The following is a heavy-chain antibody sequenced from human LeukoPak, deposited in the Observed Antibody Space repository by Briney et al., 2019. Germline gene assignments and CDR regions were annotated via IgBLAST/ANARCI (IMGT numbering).Heavy chain of an antibody. V-gene: IGHV3-48*01. CDR3: ARDFLGDNGYDEAYFDY. CDR1: GFTFSSYS. CDR2: ISSSSSTI. D-gene: IGHD5-12*01. J-gene: IGHJ4*02. Sequence: GGSLRLSCAASGFTFSSYSMNWVRQAPGKGLEWVSYISSSSSTIYYADSVKGRFTISRDNAKNSLYLQMNSLRAEDTAVYYCARDFLGDNGYDEAYFDYWGQGTLVTVSS.